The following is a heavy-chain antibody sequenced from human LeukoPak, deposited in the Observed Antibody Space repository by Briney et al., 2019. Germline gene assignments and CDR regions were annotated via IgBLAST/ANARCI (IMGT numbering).Heavy chain of an antibody. CDR3: ASLWGSGSYYNHIVH. CDR2: ISGSGGST. D-gene: IGHD3-10*01. J-gene: IGHJ4*02. V-gene: IGHV3-23*01. Sequence: GGSLRLSCAASGFTFSSYAMSWVRQAPGKGLEWVSAISGSGGSTYYADSVRGRFTISRDSSKNTLYLQMNSLRAEDTAVYYCASLWGSGSYYNHIVHWGQGTLVTVSS. CDR1: GFTFSSYA.